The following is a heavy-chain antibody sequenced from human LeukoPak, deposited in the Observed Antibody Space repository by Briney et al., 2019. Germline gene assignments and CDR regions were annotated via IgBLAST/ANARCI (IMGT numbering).Heavy chain of an antibody. V-gene: IGHV3-23*01. D-gene: IGHD6-19*01. CDR3: AKDPGIAVGAAFDI. CDR2: INNAGVNT. J-gene: IGHJ3*02. Sequence: GGSLRLSCAASGFTFRDYGMSWVRQAPGKGLEWVSSINNAGVNTHYADSVKGRFTISRDNSKNTPYLQMNSLRAEDTAVYYCAKDPGIAVGAAFDIWGQGTMVTVSS. CDR1: GFTFRDYG.